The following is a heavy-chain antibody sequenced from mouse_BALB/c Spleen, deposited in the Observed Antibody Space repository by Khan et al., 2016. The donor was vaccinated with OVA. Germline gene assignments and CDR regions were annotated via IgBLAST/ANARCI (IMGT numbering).Heavy chain of an antibody. CDR1: GFNIEDTY. D-gene: IGHD1-1*02. CDR3: ARGGWSYTMDY. V-gene: IGHV14-3*02. Sequence: EVQLQESGAELVKPGASVKLSCTASGFNIEDTYIHWVMQRPEQGLEWIGRIDPANGNTKYDPKFQGKVTITADTSSNTAYLQLSSLTSEDTAVYYCARGGWSYTMDYWGQGTSVTVSS. CDR2: IDPANGNT. J-gene: IGHJ4*01.